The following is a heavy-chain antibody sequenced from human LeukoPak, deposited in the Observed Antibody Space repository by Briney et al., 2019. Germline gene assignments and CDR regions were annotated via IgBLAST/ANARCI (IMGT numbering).Heavy chain of an antibody. V-gene: IGHV4-34*01. D-gene: IGHD3-10*01. J-gene: IGHJ4*02. CDR1: GGSLSGYY. CDR2: INHSGST. CDR3: ARLWPIDY. Sequence: SETLSLTCAIYGGSLSGYYWGWIRQPPGKGPEWIGEINHSGSTNYNPSLKSRVTISVDTSKNQFSLKLSSVTAADTAVYYCARLWPIDYWGQGTLVTVSS.